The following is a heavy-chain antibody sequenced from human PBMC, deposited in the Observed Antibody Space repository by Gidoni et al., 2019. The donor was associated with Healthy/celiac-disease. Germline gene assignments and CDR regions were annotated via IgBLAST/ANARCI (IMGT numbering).Heavy chain of an antibody. CDR3: ARDNYDSSGSILIGLYYGMDV. CDR1: GFTFSSYS. J-gene: IGHJ6*02. D-gene: IGHD3-22*01. V-gene: IGHV3-21*01. CDR2: ISSSSSYI. Sequence: EVQLVESGGGLVKPGGSLRLSCAASGFTFSSYSMNWVRQAPGKGLEWVSSISSSSSYIYYADSVKGRFTISRDNAKNSLYLQMNSLRAEDTAVYYCARDNYDSSGSILIGLYYGMDVWGQGTTVTVSS.